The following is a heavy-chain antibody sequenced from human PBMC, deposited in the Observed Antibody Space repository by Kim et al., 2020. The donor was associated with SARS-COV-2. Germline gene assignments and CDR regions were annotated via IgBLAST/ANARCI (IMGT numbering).Heavy chain of an antibody. J-gene: IGHJ5*02. CDR3: ARTALRYFTWFDP. D-gene: IGHD3-9*01. CDR1: GFTFSSYS. V-gene: IGHV3-21*01. Sequence: GGSLRLSCAASGFTFSSYSMNWVRQAPGKGLEWVSSISSSSSYIYYADSVKGRFTISRDNAKNSLYLQMNSLRAEDTAVYYCARTALRYFTWFDPWGQGTLVTVSS. CDR2: ISSSSSYI.